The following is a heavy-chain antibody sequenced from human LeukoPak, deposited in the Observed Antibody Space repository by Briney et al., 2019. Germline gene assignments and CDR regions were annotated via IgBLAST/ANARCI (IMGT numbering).Heavy chain of an antibody. CDR3: ARGSGIAVAGTGWFDP. Sequence: SVKVSCKASGGTFSSYAISWVRQAPGQGLEWMGRIIPILGIANYAQKFQGRVTITADKSTSTAYMELSSLRSEDTAVYYCARGSGIAVAGTGWFDPWGQGTLVTVPS. V-gene: IGHV1-69*04. D-gene: IGHD6-19*01. CDR2: IIPILGIA. CDR1: GGTFSSYA. J-gene: IGHJ5*02.